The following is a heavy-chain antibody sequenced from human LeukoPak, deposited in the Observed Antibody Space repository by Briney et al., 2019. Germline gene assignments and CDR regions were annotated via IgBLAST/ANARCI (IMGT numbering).Heavy chain of an antibody. CDR2: IIPIFGTA. J-gene: IGHJ3*02. CDR1: GGTFSSYA. V-gene: IGHV1-69*13. CDR3: ARVSGSYYDAFDI. Sequence: SVKVSCTASGGTFSSYAISWVRQAPGQGLEWMGGIIPIFGTANYAQKFQGRVTITADESTSTAYMELSSLRSEDTAVYYCARVSGSYYDAFDIWGQGTMVTVSS. D-gene: IGHD1-26*01.